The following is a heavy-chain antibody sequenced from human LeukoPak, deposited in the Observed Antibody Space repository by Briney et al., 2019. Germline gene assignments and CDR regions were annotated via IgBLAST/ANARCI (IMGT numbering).Heavy chain of an antibody. D-gene: IGHD4-17*01. CDR2: INHSGST. CDR1: GGPFSGYY. V-gene: IGHV4-34*01. Sequence: SETLSLTCAVYGGPFSGYYWSWIRQPPGKGLEWIGEINHSGSTNYNPSLKSRVTMSVDTSKNQFSLRLSSVTAADTAVYYCARILGPTYDDSLGWFDYWGQGTLVTVSS. CDR3: ARILGPTYDDSLGWFDY. J-gene: IGHJ4*02.